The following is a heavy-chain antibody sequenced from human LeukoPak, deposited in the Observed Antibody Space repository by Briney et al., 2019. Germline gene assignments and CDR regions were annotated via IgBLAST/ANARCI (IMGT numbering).Heavy chain of an antibody. D-gene: IGHD1-26*01. CDR1: GGSFSSYA. J-gene: IGHJ3*02. CDR2: VSAYNGNT. Sequence: GASVKVSCKASGGSFSSYAICWVWQGPGQGLGWVGWVSAYNGNTNYTQKLQGRVTITTDTSTSTAYMELRSLKSDDTPVYYCACIVRARNDAFDNWGQGTKVTVSS. CDR3: ACIVRARNDAFDN. V-gene: IGHV1-18*01.